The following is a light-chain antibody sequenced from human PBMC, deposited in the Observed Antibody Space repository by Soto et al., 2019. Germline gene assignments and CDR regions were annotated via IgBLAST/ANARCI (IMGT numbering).Light chain of an antibody. CDR3: QQRSNWPWT. CDR1: QSVSNY. V-gene: IGKV3-11*01. CDR2: GAS. J-gene: IGKJ1*01. Sequence: EIVLTQSPVTLSLFPGERATLSCRASQSVSNYLAWYQQKPGQAPRLLIYGASNRATGIPARFSGSGSGTDFTLTISSLEPEDFALYYCQQRSNWPWTFGQGTKVEIK.